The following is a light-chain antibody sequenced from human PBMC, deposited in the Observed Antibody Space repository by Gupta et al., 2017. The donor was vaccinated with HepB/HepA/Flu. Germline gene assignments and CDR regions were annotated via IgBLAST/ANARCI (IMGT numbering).Light chain of an antibody. V-gene: IGLV2-8*01. CDR3: SSHAGSGDYV. CDR1: SSDIGAYDY. J-gene: IGLJ1*01. CDR2: TVT. Sequence: QSALTQPPSASGSPGQSVTISCTGTSSDIGAYDYVSWYQQHPGKAPKLLLYTVTQRPSGVPDRFSGSKSGNTASLTISGLQAEDEADYYCSSHAGSGDYVFGTGTQVNVL.